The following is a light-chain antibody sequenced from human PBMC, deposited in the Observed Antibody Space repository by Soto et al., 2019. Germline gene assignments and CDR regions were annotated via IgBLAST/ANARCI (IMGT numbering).Light chain of an antibody. Sequence: VLTQSPRTLFLSPGERATPSRRASQSVSSSYLAWYQQKPGQAPRLLIYGASSRATGIPDRFSGSGSGTDFTLTISRLEPEDFAVYYCQQYGSSPLTFGGGTKVDI. CDR3: QQYGSSPLT. J-gene: IGKJ4*01. CDR1: QSVSSSY. CDR2: GAS. V-gene: IGKV3-20*01.